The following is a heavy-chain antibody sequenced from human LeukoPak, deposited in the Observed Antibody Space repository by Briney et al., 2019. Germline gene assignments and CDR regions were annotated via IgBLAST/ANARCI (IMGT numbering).Heavy chain of an antibody. CDR2: IHHSGMT. D-gene: IGHD1-26*01. J-gene: IGHJ6*04. CDR3: AREASSDPRLSSYFRDV. V-gene: IGHV4-59*11. CDR1: GDSISSHF. Sequence: SETLSLTCSVSGDSISSHFWSWIRQPPGKGLEWIGYIHHSGMTNYNSALKSRATLSVDTSTNQFSLKLTSVTAADTAFYFCAREASSDPRLSSYFRDVWGEGTAVTVSS.